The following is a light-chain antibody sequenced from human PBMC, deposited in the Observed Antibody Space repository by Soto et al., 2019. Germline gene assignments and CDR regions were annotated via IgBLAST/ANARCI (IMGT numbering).Light chain of an antibody. J-gene: IGKJ1*01. CDR3: QPSYSSPRT. CDR2: AAS. V-gene: IGKV1-39*01. Sequence: DLQITQDTSSLSASVGDRVTSTRRASQNINNYLNWYQQKPGKAPKLMIYAASTLQRGVPSRFSGSGSGTDFTLTISSLQPEDFATYYCQPSYSSPRTFGQGTKVEIK. CDR1: QNINNY.